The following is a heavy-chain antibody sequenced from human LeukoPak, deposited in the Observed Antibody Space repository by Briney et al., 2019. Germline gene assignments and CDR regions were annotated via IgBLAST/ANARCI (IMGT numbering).Heavy chain of an antibody. CDR3: AKATGGYSSGWYSYYYGMDV. Sequence: GGSLRLSCAASGFAFSSYNMNWVRQAPGKGLEWISYIGSSGSPTHYADSVKGRFTISRDNSKNSLYLQMNSLRTEDTALYYCAKATGGYSSGWYSYYYGMDVWGQGTTVTVSS. J-gene: IGHJ6*02. V-gene: IGHV3-48*04. CDR1: GFAFSSYN. CDR2: IGSSGSPT. D-gene: IGHD6-19*01.